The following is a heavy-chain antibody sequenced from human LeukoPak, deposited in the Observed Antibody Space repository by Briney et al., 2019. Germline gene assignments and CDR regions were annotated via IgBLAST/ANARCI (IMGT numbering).Heavy chain of an antibody. Sequence: GGSLRLSCAASGFTFSSYAMTWVRQAPGKGLEWVSAISGSGAYTYHVDSVKGRFTISKDNSKNTLYLQMNSLRAEDTAVYYCAKVLDSSRYWYFDLWGRGTLVTVSS. CDR1: GFTFSSYA. CDR2: ISGSGAYT. J-gene: IGHJ2*01. CDR3: AKVLDSSRYWYFDL. D-gene: IGHD6-6*01. V-gene: IGHV3-23*01.